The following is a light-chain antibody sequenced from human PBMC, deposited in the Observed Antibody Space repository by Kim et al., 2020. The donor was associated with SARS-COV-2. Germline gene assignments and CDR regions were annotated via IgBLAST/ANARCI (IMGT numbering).Light chain of an antibody. Sequence: GQRVTISCSGSSPNIGKNTVSWYQQLPGTVPQLLIYSNDQRPSGVPDRFSGSKSGTSASLAISGLQSDDEADYYCGVWDDSLDGYVFGSGTKVTVL. J-gene: IGLJ1*01. CDR3: GVWDDSLDGYV. V-gene: IGLV1-44*01. CDR1: SPNIGKNT. CDR2: SND.